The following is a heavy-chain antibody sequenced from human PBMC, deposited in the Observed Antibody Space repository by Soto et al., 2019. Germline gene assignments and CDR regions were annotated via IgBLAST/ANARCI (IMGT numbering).Heavy chain of an antibody. CDR3: ARPTQRYRNYYYGMDV. J-gene: IGHJ6*02. CDR2: IYPGDSDT. V-gene: IGHV5-51*01. D-gene: IGHD1-1*01. Sequence: GESLKISCKGSGYSFTSYWIGWVRQMPGKGLEWMGIIYPGDSDTRYSPSFQGQVTISADKSISTAYLQWSSLKASDTAMYYCARPTQRYRNYYYGMDVWGQGTTVTVSS. CDR1: GYSFTSYW.